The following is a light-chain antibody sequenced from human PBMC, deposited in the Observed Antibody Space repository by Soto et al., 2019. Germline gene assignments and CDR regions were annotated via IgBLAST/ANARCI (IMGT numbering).Light chain of an antibody. V-gene: IGKV2-30*02. CDR3: MQGTQWPRT. CDR2: RVS. Sequence: DVVMTQSPLFLSVTLGQPASISCRSSQRLVHSDGNTYLNWFQQRPGQSPRPXIYRVSNRDSGVPDNFSGSGSGTNFTLKISSVEAEDIGVYYCMQGTQWPRTFGQGTKVDIK. CDR1: QRLVHSDGNTY. J-gene: IGKJ1*01.